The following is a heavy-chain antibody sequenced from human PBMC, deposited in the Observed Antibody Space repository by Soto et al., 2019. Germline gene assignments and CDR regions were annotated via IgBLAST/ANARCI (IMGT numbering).Heavy chain of an antibody. Sequence: EVQLVESGGGLVQPGGSLRLSCATSGFTFTNYWTHWVRQAPGEGLVWVSSISGDGSRTNYADSVKGRFTISRDNAKTSLYLQMNSLRADDTAVYYCARGAGGAYYLDYWGQGTLVTVSS. CDR2: ISGDGSRT. V-gene: IGHV3-74*01. J-gene: IGHJ4*02. CDR1: GFTFTNYW. CDR3: ARGAGGAYYLDY. D-gene: IGHD3-10*01.